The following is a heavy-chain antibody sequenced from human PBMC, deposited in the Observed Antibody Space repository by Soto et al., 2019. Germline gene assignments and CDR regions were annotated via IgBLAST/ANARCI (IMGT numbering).Heavy chain of an antibody. CDR3: ARCVDTAMGEDY. D-gene: IGHD5-18*01. Sequence: QVQLVQSGAEVKKPGASVKVSCKASGYTFTSYYMHWVRQAPGQGLEWMGIINPSGGSTSYAHKYQGRVTMTRDTSRSTVYKELSSLRSEDTAVYDCARCVDTAMGEDYWGQGTLVTVSS. J-gene: IGHJ4*02. CDR1: GYTFTSYY. V-gene: IGHV1-46*03. CDR2: INPSGGST.